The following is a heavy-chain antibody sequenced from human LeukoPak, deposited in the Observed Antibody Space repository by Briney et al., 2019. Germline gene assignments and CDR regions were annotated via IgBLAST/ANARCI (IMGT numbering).Heavy chain of an antibody. CDR3: AREFTGYGNTDY. D-gene: IGHD5-12*01. Sequence: GGSLRLSCEASGFTFTSYWMSWVRQAPGKGLEWVANIRSDGVEKYYVDSVRGRFTISTDTAKNTLYLQMNSLRADDTAVYYCAREFTGYGNTDYWGQGTLVTVSS. CDR1: GFTFTSYW. V-gene: IGHV3-7*03. J-gene: IGHJ4*02. CDR2: IRSDGVEK.